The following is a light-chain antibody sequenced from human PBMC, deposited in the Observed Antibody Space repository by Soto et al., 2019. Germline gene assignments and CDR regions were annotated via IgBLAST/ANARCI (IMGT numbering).Light chain of an antibody. CDR1: QVISSY. V-gene: IGKV1-9*01. CDR3: QHLNSYPLA. CDR2: AGS. Sequence: IQLTQSPSFLSAYVVDRVTISCRASQVISSYLTWYQQKPGKAPKLLIYAGSTLQSGVPSRVIASGFCTEFTLTITSLQPEDFASYYCQHLNSYPLAFGGGTKVEIK. J-gene: IGKJ4*01.